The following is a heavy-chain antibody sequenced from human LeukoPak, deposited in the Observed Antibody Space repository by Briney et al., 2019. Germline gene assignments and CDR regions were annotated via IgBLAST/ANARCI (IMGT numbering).Heavy chain of an antibody. V-gene: IGHV3-48*01. Sequence: GVSLRLSCAASGFTFSSYSMNWVRQAPGKGLEWVSYISSSSTIYYADSVKGRFTISRDNAKNSLYLQMNSLRAEDTAVYYCARVRLSGYLNWFDPWGQGTLVTVSS. J-gene: IGHJ5*02. CDR1: GFTFSSYS. CDR3: ARVRLSGYLNWFDP. CDR2: ISSSSTI. D-gene: IGHD3-22*01.